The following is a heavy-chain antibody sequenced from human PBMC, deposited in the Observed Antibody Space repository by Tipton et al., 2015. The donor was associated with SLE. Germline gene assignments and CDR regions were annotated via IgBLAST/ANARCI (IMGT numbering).Heavy chain of an antibody. D-gene: IGHD3-16*01. V-gene: IGHV4-39*07. CDR2: IYYSGST. Sequence: TLSLTCTVSGGSFISTTSFWGWIRQPPGKTLQWIGSIYYSGSTSYNPSLRSRATISADTSKNTFSMKLTSVTAADTAVYYCARDSLNWGSYYHGMDVWGQGTTVTVSS. CDR1: GGSFISTTSF. CDR3: ARDSLNWGSYYHGMDV. J-gene: IGHJ6*02.